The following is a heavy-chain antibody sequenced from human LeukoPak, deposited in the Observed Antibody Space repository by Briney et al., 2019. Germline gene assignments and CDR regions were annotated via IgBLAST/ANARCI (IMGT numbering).Heavy chain of an antibody. V-gene: IGHV4-59*08. CDR3: ATQARIVGATGYFDY. CDR1: GGSIGSYY. CDR2: IFYSGST. J-gene: IGHJ4*02. D-gene: IGHD1-26*01. Sequence: SETLSLTCSVSGGSIGSYYWSWIRQPPGKGLEWIGYIFYSGSTNYNPSLKSRVTISLDTSKNQFSLKLSSVTAADTAVYYCATQARIVGATGYFDYWGQGTLVTVSS.